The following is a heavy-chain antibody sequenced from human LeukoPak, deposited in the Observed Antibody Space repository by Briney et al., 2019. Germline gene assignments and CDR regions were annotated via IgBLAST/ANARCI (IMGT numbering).Heavy chain of an antibody. CDR3: ARSYGSANYALDY. J-gene: IGHJ4*02. D-gene: IGHD3-10*01. V-gene: IGHV3-30-3*01. CDR2: ISYDGSNT. CDR1: GFTFFTYS. Sequence: GGPLRLPCTASGFTFFTYSMHWVRQAPDKGLECVTLISYDGSNTHHADSVKGRFSIPRHDSKNTLYLQMNNLRPEDTAVYYCARSYGSANYALDYWGQGTLVTVSS.